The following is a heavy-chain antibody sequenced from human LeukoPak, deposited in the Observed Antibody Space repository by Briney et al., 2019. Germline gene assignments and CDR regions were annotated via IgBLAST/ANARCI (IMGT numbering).Heavy chain of an antibody. CDR3: ASYEPGIAAAIFDY. CDR2: IYYSGST. J-gene: IGHJ4*02. D-gene: IGHD6-13*01. CDR1: GGSISSYY. Sequence: SETLSLTCTVSGGSISSYYWSWIRQPPGKGLEWIGYIYYSGSTNYNPSLKSRVTISVDTSKNQFSLKLSSVTAADTAVYYCASYEPGIAAAIFDYWGQGTLVTVSS. V-gene: IGHV4-59*01.